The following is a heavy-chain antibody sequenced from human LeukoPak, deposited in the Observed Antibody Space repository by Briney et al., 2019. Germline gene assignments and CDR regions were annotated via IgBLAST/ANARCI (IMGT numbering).Heavy chain of an antibody. V-gene: IGHV4-59*08. D-gene: IGHD6-13*01. J-gene: IGHJ4*02. CDR2: VYYTGST. Sequence: NPSETLSLTCSVSGVSVSNFCWGWVRQPPGRGREWIGYVYYTGSTNYNPSLKSRLTMFEDKSKNQFSLRLNSVTVADTAVYYCARHFAYSRASYFDYWGQGSLVTVSS. CDR1: GVSVSNFC. CDR3: ARHFAYSRASYFDY.